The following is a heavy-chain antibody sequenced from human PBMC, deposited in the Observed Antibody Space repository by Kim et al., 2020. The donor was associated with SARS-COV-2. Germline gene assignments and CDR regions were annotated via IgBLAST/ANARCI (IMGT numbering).Heavy chain of an antibody. Sequence: SETLSLTCAVYGGSLSGYYWSWIRQPPGKGLEWIGEINHSGSTNYNPSLKSRVTISVDTSKNQFSLKLSSVTAADTAVYYCARAAYSSSWYGARNWFDPWGQGTLVTVSS. V-gene: IGHV4-34*01. CDR1: GGSLSGYY. J-gene: IGHJ5*02. CDR3: ARAAYSSSWYGARNWFDP. D-gene: IGHD6-13*01. CDR2: INHSGST.